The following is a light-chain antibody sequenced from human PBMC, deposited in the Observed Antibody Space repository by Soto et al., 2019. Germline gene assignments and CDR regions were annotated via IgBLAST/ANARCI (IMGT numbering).Light chain of an antibody. Sequence: IVMTQSPDSLAVSLGERASINCKSRQSVLHSSNKKNYLAWYQQKPGQPPKLLIYWASTRESGVPDRIRGSGSGTDSALTISDPQAEDVAVYCWQQSSTTPPYTGGEGTKREIK. V-gene: IGKV4-1*01. J-gene: IGKJ2*01. CDR1: QSVLHSSNKKNY. CDR2: WAS. CDR3: QQSSTTPPYT.